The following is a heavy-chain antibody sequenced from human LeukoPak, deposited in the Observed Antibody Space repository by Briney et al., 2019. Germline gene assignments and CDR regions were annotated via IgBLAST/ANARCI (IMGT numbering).Heavy chain of an antibody. CDR1: GFTFSNYW. Sequence: GGSLRLSCAASGFTFSNYWMHWVRQAPGKGLVWVSRINSDGINTSYADSVKGRFTISRDNAKNSLYLQMNSLRAEDTAVYYCARDKVGATSRNWFDPWGQGTLVTVSS. J-gene: IGHJ5*02. CDR2: INSDGINT. V-gene: IGHV3-74*01. D-gene: IGHD1-26*01. CDR3: ARDKVGATSRNWFDP.